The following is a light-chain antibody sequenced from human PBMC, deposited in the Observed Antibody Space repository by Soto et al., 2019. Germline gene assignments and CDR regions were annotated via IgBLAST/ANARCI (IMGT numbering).Light chain of an antibody. V-gene: IGLV2-14*01. J-gene: IGLJ1*01. CDR3: SSYSISTAYL. CDR1: SSDVGSYYNW. Sequence: QSALTQPPSASGSPGESVTISCTGTSSDVGSYYNWVSWYQQHPGKVPKLMVFEVSNRPSGVSYRFSGSKSGNTASLTISGLQAEDEADYFCSSYSISTAYLFGTGTKLTVL. CDR2: EVS.